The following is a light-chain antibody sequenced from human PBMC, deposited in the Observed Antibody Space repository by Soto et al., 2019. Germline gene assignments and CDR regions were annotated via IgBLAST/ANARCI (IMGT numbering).Light chain of an antibody. CDR1: QSISRTY. CDR3: QQYDKWPPIT. CDR2: GAS. J-gene: IGKJ5*01. V-gene: IGKV3-20*01. Sequence: ENVLTQSPGTLSLSPGERATLSCRASQSISRTYLAWYQQKPGQAPRLLIYGASSRATGIPDRFSGSGSGTDFTLTISRLEPEDFAVYYCQQYDKWPPITFGQGTRLEIK.